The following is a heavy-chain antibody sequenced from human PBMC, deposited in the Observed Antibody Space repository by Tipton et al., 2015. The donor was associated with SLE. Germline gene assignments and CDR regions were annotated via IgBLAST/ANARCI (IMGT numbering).Heavy chain of an antibody. V-gene: IGHV4-38-2*02. J-gene: IGHJ4*02. Sequence: TLSLTCTVSGYFITRGYYWGWIRQPPGKGLEWIGYIYYSGSTNYNPSLKSRVTMSGDTSKNEFSLKLNSVTVADTAVYYCVRGPRGSSGYPNWGQGTLVTVSS. CDR1: GYFITRGYY. D-gene: IGHD3-22*01. CDR2: IYYSGST. CDR3: VRGPRGSSGYPN.